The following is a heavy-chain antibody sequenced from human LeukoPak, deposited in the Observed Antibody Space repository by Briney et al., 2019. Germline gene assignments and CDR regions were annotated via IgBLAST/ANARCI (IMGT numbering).Heavy chain of an antibody. V-gene: IGHV3-30-3*01. Sequence: PGGSLRLSCAASEFTFSSSPMHWVRQAPGKGLEWVAFISHDETIKYYADSVKGRFTISRDNSKNTLYLQMNSLRAEDTAVYYCARFMVRGVIEDYWGQGTLVTVSS. J-gene: IGHJ4*02. D-gene: IGHD3-10*01. CDR1: EFTFSSSP. CDR2: ISHDETIK. CDR3: ARFMVRGVIEDY.